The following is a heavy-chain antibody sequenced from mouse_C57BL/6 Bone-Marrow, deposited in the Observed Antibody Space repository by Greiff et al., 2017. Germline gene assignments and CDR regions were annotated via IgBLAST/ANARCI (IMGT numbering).Heavy chain of an antibody. J-gene: IGHJ1*03. CDR2: IVPENGDT. D-gene: IGHD2-4*01. Sequence: VHVKQSGAELVRPGASVKLSCTASGFNIKDDYMHWVKQRPEQGLEWIGWIVPENGDTEYASKFQGKATITADTSSNTAYLQLSSLTSEDTAVYYCTTTMNWYFDVWGTGTTVTVSS. V-gene: IGHV14-4*01. CDR3: TTTMNWYFDV. CDR1: GFNIKDDY.